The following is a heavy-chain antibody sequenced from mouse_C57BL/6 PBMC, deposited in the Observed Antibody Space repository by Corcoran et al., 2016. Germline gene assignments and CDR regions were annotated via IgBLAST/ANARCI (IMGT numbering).Heavy chain of an antibody. D-gene: IGHD1-1*01. V-gene: IGHV1-76*01. CDR2: IYPGSGNT. CDR1: GYTFTDYD. Sequence: QVQLKQSGAELVRPGASVKLSCKASGYTFTDYDINWVKQRPGQGLEWIARIYPGSGNTYYNEKFKGKATLTAEKSSSTAYMQLSSLTSEDSAVYFCARDGTVVATDAMDYWGQGTSVTVSS. CDR3: ARDGTVVATDAMDY. J-gene: IGHJ4*01.